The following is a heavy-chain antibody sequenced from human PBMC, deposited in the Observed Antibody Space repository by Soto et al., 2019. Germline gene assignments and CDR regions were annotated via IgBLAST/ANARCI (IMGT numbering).Heavy chain of an antibody. J-gene: IGHJ6*02. V-gene: IGHV4-30-4*01. Sequence: QVQLQESGPGLVKPSETLSLTCNVFGGSISNGDYYWSWIRQPPGKGQQYIGYIYYGGNTNYNPSLKSRLTMSIDRSANHFSLTLTSVTAADTAVYYCARVSGHYYYGVDVWGQGTTVIVSS. CDR1: GGSISNGDYY. CDR3: ARVSGHYYYGVDV. CDR2: IYYGGNT.